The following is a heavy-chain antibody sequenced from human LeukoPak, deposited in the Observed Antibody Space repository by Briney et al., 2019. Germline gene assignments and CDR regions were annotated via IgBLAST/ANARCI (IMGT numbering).Heavy chain of an antibody. Sequence: GGSLRLSCAASGFTFSSYAMHWVRQAPGKGLEWVAVIPYDGSNKYYADSVKGRLTISRDNSKNALYLQMNSLRAEDTAVYYCARDRGMGSGSYYGWFDPWGQGTLVTASS. J-gene: IGHJ5*02. CDR3: ARDRGMGSGSYYGWFDP. CDR2: IPYDGSNK. D-gene: IGHD3-10*01. CDR1: GFTFSSYA. V-gene: IGHV3-30*04.